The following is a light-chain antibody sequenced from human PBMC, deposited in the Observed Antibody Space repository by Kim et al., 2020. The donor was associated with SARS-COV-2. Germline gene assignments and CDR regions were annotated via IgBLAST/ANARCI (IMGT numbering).Light chain of an antibody. CDR3: HVWDSSSDSV. CDR2: YDS. CDR1: NIGSKS. J-gene: IGLJ2*01. V-gene: IGLV3-21*04. Sequence: SYELTQPPSVSVAPGKTARITCGGNNIGSKSVHWYQQKPGQAPVLVIYYDSDRPSGIPERFSGSNSGNTATLTISRVEAGDEADYYCHVWDSSSDSVFGG.